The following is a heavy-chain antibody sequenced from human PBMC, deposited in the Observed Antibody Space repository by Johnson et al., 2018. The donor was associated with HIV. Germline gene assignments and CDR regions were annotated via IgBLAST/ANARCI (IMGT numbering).Heavy chain of an antibody. V-gene: IGHV3-15*01. Sequence: VQLVESGGGVVQPGRSLRLSCAASGFTFSNAWMNWVRQAPGKGLQWVGRIKSKTDGGTTDYVAPVKGRFTISRDDSKNTLYLQMNSLKTEDTAVYYCTTPSGSYVSSYDAFDIWGQGTMVTVSS. CDR2: IKSKTDGGTT. J-gene: IGHJ3*02. D-gene: IGHD1-26*01. CDR1: GFTFSNAW. CDR3: TTPSGSYVSSYDAFDI.